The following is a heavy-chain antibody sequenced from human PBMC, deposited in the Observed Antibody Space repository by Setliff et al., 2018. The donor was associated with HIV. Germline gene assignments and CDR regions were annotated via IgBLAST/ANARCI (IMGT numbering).Heavy chain of an antibody. CDR1: GYTFTSYG. Sequence: GASVKVSCQASGYTFTSYGTSWVRQAPGQGLEWMGWISAYNGNTNYAQKLQGRVTMTTDTSTSTAYMELRSLRSDDTAVYYCARDHGRYGSGSGDYWGQGTLVTVSS. CDR3: ARDHGRYGSGSGDY. CDR2: ISAYNGNT. V-gene: IGHV1-18*01. D-gene: IGHD3-10*01. J-gene: IGHJ4*02.